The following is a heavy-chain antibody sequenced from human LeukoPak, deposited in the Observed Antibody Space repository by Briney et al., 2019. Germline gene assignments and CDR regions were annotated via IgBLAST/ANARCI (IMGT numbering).Heavy chain of an antibody. Sequence: ASETLSLTCAVYGGSFSRYYWSWIRQSPGKGLEWIAEIDHRGDTNYNPSVKSRVTISVDTSKNQFSLKVRPLSAADTAVYYCARGATISETGYFDFWGQGTLVTVSS. J-gene: IGHJ4*03. V-gene: IGHV4-34*01. CDR2: IDHRGDT. CDR3: ARGATISETGYFDF. D-gene: IGHD5-24*01. CDR1: GGSFSRYY.